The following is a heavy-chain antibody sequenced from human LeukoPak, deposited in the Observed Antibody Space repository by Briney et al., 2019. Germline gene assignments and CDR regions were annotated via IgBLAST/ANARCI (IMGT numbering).Heavy chain of an antibody. CDR2: INHSGST. J-gene: IGHJ5*02. Sequence: PSETLSLTCAVYGGCFSGYYWSWIRQPPGKGLEWIGEINHSGSTNYNPSLKSRVTISVDTSKNQFSLKLSSVTAADTAVYYCARSDSSGWRYNWFDPWGQGTLVTVSS. V-gene: IGHV4-34*01. CDR3: ARSDSSGWRYNWFDP. D-gene: IGHD6-19*01. CDR1: GGCFSGYY.